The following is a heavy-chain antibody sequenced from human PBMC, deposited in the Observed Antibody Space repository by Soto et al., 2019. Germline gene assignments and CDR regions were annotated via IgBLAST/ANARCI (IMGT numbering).Heavy chain of an antibody. Sequence: SVKVSCKASGGTLNTYAFSWVRQAPGQGLEWMGGIIPVFGTTYYAQKFQGRVTITADESTTTVYMDLSSLRSEDTALFYCAKATIFGVHWPFAFDIRGQGTIVTVSS. D-gene: IGHD3-3*01. CDR3: AKATIFGVHWPFAFDI. V-gene: IGHV1-69*13. CDR2: IIPVFGTT. CDR1: GGTLNTYA. J-gene: IGHJ3*02.